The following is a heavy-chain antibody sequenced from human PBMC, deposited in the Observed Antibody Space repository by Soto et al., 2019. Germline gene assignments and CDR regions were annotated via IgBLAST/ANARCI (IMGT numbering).Heavy chain of an antibody. CDR1: GGSFSAHY. D-gene: IGHD3-22*01. CDR3: ARRVYFDSSGYYGPEYFDY. CDR2: INHSGNT. Sequence: QVQLQQWGAGLLKPSETLSLTCAVYGGSFSAHYWSWIRQPPGKGLEWIGEINHSGNTNYNPSLKSRVTLSVDTSKNQFSLKLSSVTAADTAVYSCARRVYFDSSGYYGPEYFDYWGQGTLVTVSS. V-gene: IGHV4-34*01. J-gene: IGHJ4*02.